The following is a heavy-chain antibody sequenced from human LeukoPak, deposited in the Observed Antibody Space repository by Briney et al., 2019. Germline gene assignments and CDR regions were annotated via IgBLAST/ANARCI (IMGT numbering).Heavy chain of an antibody. V-gene: IGHV3-11*01. CDR3: ARARQYSSSQRWFDP. CDR1: GFTFSDYY. D-gene: IGHD6-13*01. Sequence: PGGSLRLSCAASGFTFSDYYMSWIRQAPGKGLEWVSYISSSGSTIYYADSVKGRFTISRDNAKNSLYLQMNSLRAEDTAVYYCARARQYSSSQRWFDPWGQGTLVTVSS. J-gene: IGHJ5*02. CDR2: ISSSGSTI.